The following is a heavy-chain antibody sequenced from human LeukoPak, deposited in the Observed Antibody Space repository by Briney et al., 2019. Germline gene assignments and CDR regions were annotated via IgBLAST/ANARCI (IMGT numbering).Heavy chain of an antibody. CDR2: IYYSGST. CDR1: GGFVSSGSYY. V-gene: IGHV4-61*01. Sequence: SETLSLTCTVSGGFVSSGSYYWSWIRQPPGKGLEWIGYIYYSGSTNYNPSLKSRVTISVDTSKNQFSLKLSSVTAADTAVYYCARGGKYYDILTGYYGMDVWGKGTTVTVSS. J-gene: IGHJ6*04. CDR3: ARGGKYYDILTGYYGMDV. D-gene: IGHD3-9*01.